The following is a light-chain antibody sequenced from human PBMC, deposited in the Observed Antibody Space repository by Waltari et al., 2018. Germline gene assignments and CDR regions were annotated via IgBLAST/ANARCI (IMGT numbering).Light chain of an antibody. V-gene: IGKV3-15*01. J-gene: IGKJ4*01. CDR2: GAS. CDR1: PSLSSN. CDR3: QQYNDWPRVT. Sequence: EMVMTQSPATLSVSPGERATPPCRARPSLSSNLARYQQKPGQAPRLLIYGASTRATGIPARFSGSGSGTEFTLTISSLQSEDFAVYYCQQYNDWPRVTFGGGTKVEIK.